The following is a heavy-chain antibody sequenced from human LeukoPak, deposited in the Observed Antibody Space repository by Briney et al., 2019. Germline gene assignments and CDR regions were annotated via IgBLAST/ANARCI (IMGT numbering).Heavy chain of an antibody. CDR2: ISYDGSNK. CDR3: AKSGYNRFDY. D-gene: IGHD5-24*01. CDR1: GFSFRTYG. Sequence: PGGSLRLSCAASGFSFRTYGMHWVRQAPGKGLEWVAVISYDGSNKYYADSVKGRFTISRDNSKNTLYLQMNSLRAEDTAVYYCAKSGYNRFDYWGQGTLVTVSS. V-gene: IGHV3-30*18. J-gene: IGHJ4*02.